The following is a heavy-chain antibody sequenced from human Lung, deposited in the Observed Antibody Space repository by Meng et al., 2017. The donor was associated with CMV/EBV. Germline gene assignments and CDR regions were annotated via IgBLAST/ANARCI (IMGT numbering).Heavy chain of an antibody. J-gene: IGHJ4*02. CDR3: ASTNYDFWSGYWRGNFDY. Sequence: SETLSLTCTVSGGPISSSSYYWGWIRQPPGKGLKWIGSIYYSGSTYYNPSLKSRVTISVDTSKNQFSLKLSSVTAADTAVYYCASTNYDFWSGYWRGNFDYWGQGTLVTVSS. CDR1: GGPISSSSYY. CDR2: IYYSGST. V-gene: IGHV4-39*07. D-gene: IGHD3-3*01.